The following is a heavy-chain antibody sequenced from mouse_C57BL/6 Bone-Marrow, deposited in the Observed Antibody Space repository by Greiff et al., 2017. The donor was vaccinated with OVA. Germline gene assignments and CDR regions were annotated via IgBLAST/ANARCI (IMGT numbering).Heavy chain of an antibody. D-gene: IGHD1-1*01. V-gene: IGHV12-3*01. CDR1: GFPITSGYY. Sequence: QVQLQQSGPGLVKPSQSLFLTCSITGFPITSGYYWIWIRQSPGKPLEWMGYITHSGETFYNPSLQSPISITRETSKNQFFLQLNSVTTEDTAMYYCAGDMGSSYLAYWGQGTLVTVSA. J-gene: IGHJ3*01. CDR3: AGDMGSSYLAY. CDR2: ITHSGET.